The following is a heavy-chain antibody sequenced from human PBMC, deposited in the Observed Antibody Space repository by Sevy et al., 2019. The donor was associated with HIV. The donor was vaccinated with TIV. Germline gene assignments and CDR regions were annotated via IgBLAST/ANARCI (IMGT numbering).Heavy chain of an antibody. CDR1: GFTVGSNY. CDR2: IYSGVTT. CDR3: ARDCNSASCLWGLDV. J-gene: IGHJ6*02. Sequence: GGSLRLSCAASGFTVGSNYMSWVRQAPGKGLEWVSIIYSGVTTSYADSVKGRFTISRDNSKNTLYLQMNSLRAEDTAVYYCARDCNSASCLWGLDVWGQGTTVTVS. D-gene: IGHD2-2*01. V-gene: IGHV3-53*01.